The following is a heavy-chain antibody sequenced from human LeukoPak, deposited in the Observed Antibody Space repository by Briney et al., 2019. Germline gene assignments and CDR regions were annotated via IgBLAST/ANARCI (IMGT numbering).Heavy chain of an antibody. Sequence: SVKVSCKASGGTFSSYAISWVRQAPGQGLEWMGGIIPIFGTANYAQKFQGRVTITTDESTSTAYMELSSLRSEDTAVYYCAREGVAGAGLDGGGQGTLVTVSS. V-gene: IGHV1-69*05. CDR3: AREGVAGAGLDG. D-gene: IGHD6-13*01. CDR2: IIPIFGTA. CDR1: GGTFSSYA. J-gene: IGHJ4*02.